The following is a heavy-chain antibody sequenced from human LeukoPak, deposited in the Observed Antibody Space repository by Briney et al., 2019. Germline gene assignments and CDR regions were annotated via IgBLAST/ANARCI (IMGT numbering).Heavy chain of an antibody. CDR2: ISYDGSNK. D-gene: IGHD3-3*01. Sequence: PGGSLRLSCAASGFTFSSYGMHWVRQAPGKGLEWVAVISYDGSNKYYADSVKGRFTISRDNSKNTLYLQMNSLRAEDTAVYYCAKGFYDFWSGYYFDYWGQGTLVTVSS. CDR1: GFTFSSYG. CDR3: AKGFYDFWSGYYFDY. J-gene: IGHJ4*02. V-gene: IGHV3-30*18.